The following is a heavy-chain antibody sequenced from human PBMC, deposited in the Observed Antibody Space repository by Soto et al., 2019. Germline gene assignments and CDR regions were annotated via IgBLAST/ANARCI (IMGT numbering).Heavy chain of an antibody. J-gene: IGHJ3*02. CDR2: ISSSSSTI. V-gene: IGHV3-48*02. CDR3: ARDSRNDAFDI. Sequence: PGGSLRLSCAASGFTFSSYSMNWVRQAPGKGLEWVSYISSSSSTIYYADSVKGRFTISRDNAKNSLYPQMNSLRDEDTAVYYCARDSRNDAFDIWGQGTMVTVS. D-gene: IGHD2-2*01. CDR1: GFTFSSYS.